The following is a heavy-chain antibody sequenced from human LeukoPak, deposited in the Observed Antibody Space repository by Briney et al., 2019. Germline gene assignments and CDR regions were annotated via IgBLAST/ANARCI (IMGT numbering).Heavy chain of an antibody. V-gene: IGHV3-7*01. CDR3: ARDVLVRPLRYYFDF. CDR1: GFIFSNYW. D-gene: IGHD1-1*01. CDR2: IKLDGSEK. J-gene: IGHJ4*02. Sequence: GGSLRLSCAASGFIFSNYWMSWVRQAPGKGLECVATIKLDGSEKYYVDSVKGRFTTSRDNTKNSLYLQMNSLRAEDTGVYYCARDVLVRPLRYYFDFWGQGALVTVSS.